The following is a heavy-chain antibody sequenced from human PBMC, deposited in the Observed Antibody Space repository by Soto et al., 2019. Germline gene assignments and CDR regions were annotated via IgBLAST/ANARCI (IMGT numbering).Heavy chain of an antibody. V-gene: IGHV3-7*01. CDR2: IKQDGSEK. CDR3: ARDPYYDSSGKYYYYGMDV. Sequence: GGSLRLSCAASGFTFSSYWMSWVRQAPGKGLEWVANIKQDGSEKYYVDSVKGRFTISRDNAKNSLYLQMNSLGAEDTAVYYCARDPYYDSSGKYYYYGMDVWGQGTTVTVSS. CDR1: GFTFSSYW. J-gene: IGHJ6*02. D-gene: IGHD3-22*01.